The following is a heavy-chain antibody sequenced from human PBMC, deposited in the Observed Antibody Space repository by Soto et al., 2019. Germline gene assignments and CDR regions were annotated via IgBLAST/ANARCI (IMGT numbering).Heavy chain of an antibody. J-gene: IGHJ6*02. CDR1: GYTFTSYG. CDR3: ARDRPLAARQRNDGMDV. CDR2: ISAYNGNT. D-gene: IGHD6-6*01. Sequence: ASVKVSCKASGYTFTSYGISWVRQAPGQGLEGMGWISAYNGNTNYAQKLQGRVTMTTDTSTSTAYMEPRSLRSDDTAVYYCARDRPLAARQRNDGMDVWGQGTTVTV. V-gene: IGHV1-18*01.